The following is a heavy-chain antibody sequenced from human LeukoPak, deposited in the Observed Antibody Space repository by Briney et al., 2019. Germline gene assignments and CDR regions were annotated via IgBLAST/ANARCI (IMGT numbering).Heavy chain of an antibody. CDR1: GFTFSSYS. Sequence: GGSLRLSCAASGFTFSSYSMNWVRQAPGKGLEWVSSISGSSSYIYYGDSVKGRFTISRDYAKNSLFLQMNSLRAEDTAVYYCARAVVRGVIVPADAFDIWGQGTMVTVSS. CDR2: ISGSSSYI. J-gene: IGHJ3*02. CDR3: ARAVVRGVIVPADAFDI. D-gene: IGHD3-10*01. V-gene: IGHV3-21*01.